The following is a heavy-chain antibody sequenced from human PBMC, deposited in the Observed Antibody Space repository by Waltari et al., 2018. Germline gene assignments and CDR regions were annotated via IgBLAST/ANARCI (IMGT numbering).Heavy chain of an antibody. CDR2: INPSGGST. J-gene: IGHJ4*02. D-gene: IGHD3-3*01. Sequence: QVQLVQSGAEVKKPGASVKVSCKASGYTFTSYYMHWVRQAPGQGLEWMGIINPSGGSTSYAQKFQGRVTMTRDTSTSTVYMELSSLRSEDTAVYYCARVMKRFWSGHPNYFDYWGQGTLVTVSS. CDR1: GYTFTSYY. CDR3: ARVMKRFWSGHPNYFDY. V-gene: IGHV1-46*01.